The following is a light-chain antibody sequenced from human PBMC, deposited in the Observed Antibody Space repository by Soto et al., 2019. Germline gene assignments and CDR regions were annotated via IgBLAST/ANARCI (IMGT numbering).Light chain of an antibody. CDR2: GAS. CDR3: HQYVSSPWT. Sequence: EVVLTQSPDTLALSPGDRATLSCRASRSVSSGYLAWYQQKPGQAPRLLLFGASTRATGIADRFSGSGSGTDFNLTISRLEPEDFAVYYCHQYVSSPWTFGQGTRVEV. J-gene: IGKJ1*01. V-gene: IGKV3-20*01. CDR1: RSVSSGY.